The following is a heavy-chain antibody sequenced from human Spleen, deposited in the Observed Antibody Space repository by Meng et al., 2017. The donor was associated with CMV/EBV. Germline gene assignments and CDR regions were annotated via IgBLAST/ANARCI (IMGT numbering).Heavy chain of an antibody. CDR3: VREDYGDYFFDT. D-gene: IGHD4-17*01. CDR1: GFTFSNSW. V-gene: IGHV3-11*01. Sequence: GESLKISCAASGFTFSNSWMSWVRQPPGKGPEWVSYISSSGNTIHYADSVKGRFIISRDTPKNSVSLQMNRLRAEDTAVYYCVREDYGDYFFDTWGQGTLVTVSS. CDR2: ISSSGNTI. J-gene: IGHJ4*02.